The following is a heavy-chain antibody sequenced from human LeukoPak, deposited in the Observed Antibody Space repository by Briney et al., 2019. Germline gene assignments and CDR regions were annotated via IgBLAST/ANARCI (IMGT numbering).Heavy chain of an antibody. D-gene: IGHD4-17*01. CDR2: IYYSGST. V-gene: IGHV4-59*01. CDR3: ARTTVSFDP. Sequence: SETLSLTCTVSGVTLSSYYRSWIRQPPGKGLEWIWYIYYSGSTNYNPSLTSRVTISVDTSKNQFSLKLISVTAADTAVYYCARTTVSFDPWGQGTLVTVSS. CDR1: GVTLSSYY. J-gene: IGHJ5*02.